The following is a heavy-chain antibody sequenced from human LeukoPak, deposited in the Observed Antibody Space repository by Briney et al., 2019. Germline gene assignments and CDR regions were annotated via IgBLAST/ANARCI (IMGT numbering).Heavy chain of an antibody. CDR3: AKTSPLLEWLSYFDY. CDR1: GFTFTSYV. Sequence: GGSLRLSCAASGFTFTSYVMSWVRQAPGRGLEWVSAISGSGGNTYYADSQKGRFTISRDNFKNTLYLQMNSLRAEDTAVYYCAKTSPLLEWLSYFDYWGQGTLVTVSS. D-gene: IGHD3-3*01. CDR2: ISGSGGNT. J-gene: IGHJ4*02. V-gene: IGHV3-23*01.